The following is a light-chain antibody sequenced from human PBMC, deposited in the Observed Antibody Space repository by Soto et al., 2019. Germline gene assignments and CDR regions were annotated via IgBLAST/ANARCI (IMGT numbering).Light chain of an antibody. CDR1: ESLTNTF. J-gene: IGKJ2*01. CDR3: QQYGGSPMFT. V-gene: IGKV3-20*01. CDR2: GAS. Sequence: EIVLTQSPGTLSLSPGERATLSCRATESLTNTFVAWYQQKPGQAPRLLIYGASSRATGIPDRFSGSGSGTDFTLTISRLEPEDFAVYYCQQYGGSPMFTFGQGTKLQIK.